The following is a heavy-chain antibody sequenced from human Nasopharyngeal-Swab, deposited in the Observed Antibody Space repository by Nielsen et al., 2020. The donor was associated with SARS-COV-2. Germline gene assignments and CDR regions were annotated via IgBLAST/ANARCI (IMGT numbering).Heavy chain of an antibody. D-gene: IGHD2-15*01. CDR2: IWYDGSNK. CDR3: ARVATLAGCSGYYYYGMDV. J-gene: IGHJ6*02. V-gene: IGHV3-33*01. Sequence: VCQAPGKGLEWGAVIWYDGSNKYYADSVKGRFTISRDNSKNTLYLQMNSLRAEDTAVYYCARVATLAGCSGYYYYGMDVWGQGTTVTVSS.